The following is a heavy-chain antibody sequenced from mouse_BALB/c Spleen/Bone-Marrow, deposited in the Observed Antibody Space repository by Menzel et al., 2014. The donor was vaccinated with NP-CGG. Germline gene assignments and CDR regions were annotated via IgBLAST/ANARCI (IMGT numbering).Heavy chain of an antibody. CDR2: INPGNGGT. J-gene: IGHJ3*01. Sequence: QVHLQQPGAELVKPGASVKLSCKTSGYTFTNYYIYWVKQRPGQGLEWIGEINPGNGGTNFNERFKSKATLTVDKSSTTAYILLTSLTSEDSAVYYCARGSPYWGQGTLVTVSA. V-gene: IGHV1S81*02. CDR3: ARGSPY. CDR1: GYTFTNYY. D-gene: IGHD6-2*01.